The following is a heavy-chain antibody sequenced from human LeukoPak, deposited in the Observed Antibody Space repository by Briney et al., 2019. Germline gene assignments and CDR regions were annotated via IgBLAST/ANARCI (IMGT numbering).Heavy chain of an antibody. D-gene: IGHD1-26*01. CDR1: GGSISSSSYY. V-gene: IGHV4-39*01. CDR2: IYYSGST. Sequence: SETLSLTCTVSGGSISSSSYYWGWVRQPPGRGREWIGSIYYSGSTYYNPSLKRRVTISVDTSKNQFSLKLSSVTAADTAVYYCARHEGMGDMDVWGKGTTVTVSS. J-gene: IGHJ6*03. CDR3: ARHEGMGDMDV.